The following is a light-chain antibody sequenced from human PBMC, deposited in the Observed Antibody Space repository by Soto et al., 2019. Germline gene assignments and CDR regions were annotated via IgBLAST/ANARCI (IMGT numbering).Light chain of an antibody. CDR2: DVS. J-gene: IGLJ1*01. V-gene: IGLV2-14*01. CDR1: SSDVGGYNY. Sequence: QSALTQPASVSGSPGQSITISCTGTSSDVGGYNYVSWYQQHPGKAPKLMIYDVSNRPSGVSNRFSGSKSGNTASLTISGLQAEDVAGYNCSSYTSSSTRVFGTGTKVTVL. CDR3: SSYTSSSTRV.